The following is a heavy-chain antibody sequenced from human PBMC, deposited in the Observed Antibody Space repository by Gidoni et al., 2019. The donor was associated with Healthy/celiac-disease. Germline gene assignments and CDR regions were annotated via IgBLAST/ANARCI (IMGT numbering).Heavy chain of an antibody. CDR1: GGSISSGSYY. J-gene: IGHJ5*02. V-gene: IGHV4-61*02. D-gene: IGHD3-3*01. CDR2: IYTSGST. CDR3: ARETVLRFLVVKNWFDP. Sequence: QVQLQESGPGLVKPSQTLSLTCTVSGGSISSGSYYWSWIRQPAGKGLEWIGRIYTSGSTKYNPSLKSRVTMSVDTSKNQFSLKLSSVTAADTAVYYCARETVLRFLVVKNWFDPWGQGTLVTVSS.